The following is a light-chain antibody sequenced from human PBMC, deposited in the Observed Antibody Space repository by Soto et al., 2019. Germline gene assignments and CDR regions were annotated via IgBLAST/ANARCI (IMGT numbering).Light chain of an antibody. V-gene: IGKV3-20*01. Sequence: PSVMGTLSCTASRSVTNNYLAWHQQKPGQTPRLLIYCASSRATGIPDRFSGTGSGTDFTLTISRLEPEDFAVYYCQQYDSSPKTFGQGTKVDIK. CDR1: RSVTNNY. CDR3: QQYDSSPKT. J-gene: IGKJ1*01. CDR2: CAS.